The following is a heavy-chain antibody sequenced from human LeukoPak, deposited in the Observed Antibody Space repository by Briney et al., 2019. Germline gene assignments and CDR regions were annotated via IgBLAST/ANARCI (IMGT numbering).Heavy chain of an antibody. J-gene: IGHJ3*02. CDR1: GYIFTSYG. D-gene: IGHD3-22*01. CDR2: ISAYTGNT. V-gene: IGHV1-18*01. Sequence: ASVKVSCKASGYIFTSYGISWVRQAPGQGLEWMGWISAYTGNTNYAQNLQVRVTMTTDTSTSTAYLELRSLRSDDTAVYYCARVPMDSSGYYPNDAFDIWGQGTMVTVSS. CDR3: ARVPMDSSGYYPNDAFDI.